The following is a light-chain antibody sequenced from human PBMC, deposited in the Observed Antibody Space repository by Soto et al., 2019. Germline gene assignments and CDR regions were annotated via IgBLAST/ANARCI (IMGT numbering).Light chain of an antibody. CDR1: SSNIGKNY. J-gene: IGLJ1*01. CDR2: EDN. CDR3: GTWDSSLSVFV. Sequence: QSVLTQPPSVSAAPGQKVTFSCSGSSSNIGKNYVSWYQQVPGTAPKLLIYEDNKRRSGIPDRSSGSKSGTSATLGITGLQTGDEADYYCGTWDSSLSVFVFGTGTKVPVL. V-gene: IGLV1-51*02.